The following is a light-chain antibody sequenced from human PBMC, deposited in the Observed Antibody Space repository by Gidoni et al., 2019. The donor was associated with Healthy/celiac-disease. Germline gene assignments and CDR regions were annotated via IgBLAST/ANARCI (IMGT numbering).Light chain of an antibody. V-gene: IGKV3-15*01. J-gene: IGKJ1*01. CDR2: GAS. CDR1: QSVSSN. Sequence: EIVLTQSPATRSVSPGETATLSCRARQSVSSNLAWYQEKPGQAPRLLIYGASTRATGIPARFSGSGSGTEFTLTISSLQSEDFAVYYCQQYNNWPPWTFGQGNKVEIK. CDR3: QQYNNWPPWT.